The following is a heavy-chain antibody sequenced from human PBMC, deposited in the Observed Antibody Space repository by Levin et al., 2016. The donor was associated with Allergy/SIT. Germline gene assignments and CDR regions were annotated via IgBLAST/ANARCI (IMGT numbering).Heavy chain of an antibody. CDR3: ARESGYLLWFGELLRGAFDP. V-gene: IGHV4-61*02. CDR2: IYTSGST. Sequence: WIRQPPGKGLEWIGRIYTSGSTNYNPSLKSRVTISVDTSKNQFSLKLSSVTAADTAVYYCARESGYLLWFGELLRGAFDPWGQGTLVTVSS. J-gene: IGHJ5*02. D-gene: IGHD3-10*01.